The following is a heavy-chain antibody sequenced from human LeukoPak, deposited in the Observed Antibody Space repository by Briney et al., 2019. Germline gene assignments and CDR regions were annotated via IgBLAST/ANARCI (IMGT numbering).Heavy chain of an antibody. J-gene: IGHJ4*02. Sequence: GGSLRLSCAASGFTFSDHYMIWLRQAPGKGLEAISYISHNGETKYYADSVKGRLSISRDNAKSSLYLQMNSLRAEDTAVYYCAKDLYYYGSGSYHNAPDYWGQGTLVTVSS. CDR1: GFTFSDHY. D-gene: IGHD3-10*01. V-gene: IGHV3-11*04. CDR2: ISHNGETK. CDR3: AKDLYYYGSGSYHNAPDY.